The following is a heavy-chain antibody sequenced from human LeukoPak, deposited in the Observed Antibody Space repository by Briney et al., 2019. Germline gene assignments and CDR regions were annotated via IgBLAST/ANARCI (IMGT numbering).Heavy chain of an antibody. CDR2: INHSGST. D-gene: IGHD4-17*01. CDR1: GGSFSGYY. J-gene: IGHJ4*02. CDR3: ARNPDRTETAVPDY. Sequence: SETLSLTCAVYGGSFSGYYWSWIRQPPGKGLEWIGEINHSGSTNYNPSLKSRVIISVDTSKNQFSLKLSSVTAADTAVYYCARNPDRTETAVPDYWGQGTLVIVSS. V-gene: IGHV4-34*01.